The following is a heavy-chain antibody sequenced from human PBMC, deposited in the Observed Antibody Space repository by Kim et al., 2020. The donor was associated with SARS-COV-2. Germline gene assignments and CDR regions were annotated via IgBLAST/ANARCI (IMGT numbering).Heavy chain of an antibody. CDR3: ARGRYPRSAYGLDV. Sequence: SETLSLTCTVSGGSISTYYWTWIRQFAGKGLEWIGRIHISESTSYNPSLKSRVIMSLDTSKNQFSLKVTSVTAADTAVYYCARGRYPRSAYGLDVWGQGTTVTVSS. CDR2: IHISEST. D-gene: IGHD2-2*01. CDR1: GGSISTYY. J-gene: IGHJ6*02. V-gene: IGHV4-4*07.